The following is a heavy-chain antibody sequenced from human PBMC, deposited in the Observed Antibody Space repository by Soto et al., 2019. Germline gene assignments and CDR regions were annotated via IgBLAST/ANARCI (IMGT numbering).Heavy chain of an antibody. CDR3: ASGGIVLMATSDY. J-gene: IGHJ4*02. Sequence: GGSLRLSCAASGFTFSSYSMNWVRQAPGKGLEWVSSISSSSSYIYYADSVKGRFTISRDNAKNSLYLQMNSLRAEDTAVYYCASGGIVLMATSDYWGQGTLVTVSS. CDR1: GFTFSSYS. V-gene: IGHV3-21*01. D-gene: IGHD2-8*01. CDR2: ISSSSSYI.